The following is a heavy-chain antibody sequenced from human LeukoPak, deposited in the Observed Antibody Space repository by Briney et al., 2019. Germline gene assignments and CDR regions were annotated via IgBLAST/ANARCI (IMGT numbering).Heavy chain of an antibody. CDR3: ARRELRVFSPFDY. CDR1: GYRFTGYY. Sequence: ASVKVSCKASGYRFTGYYMHWVRQAPGQGLEWMGWINPNSGGTNYAQKFQGRVTMTRDTSISTVYMELSRLRSDDTAVYYCARRELRVFSPFDYWGQGTLVTVSS. J-gene: IGHJ4*02. CDR2: INPNSGGT. D-gene: IGHD1-7*01. V-gene: IGHV1-2*02.